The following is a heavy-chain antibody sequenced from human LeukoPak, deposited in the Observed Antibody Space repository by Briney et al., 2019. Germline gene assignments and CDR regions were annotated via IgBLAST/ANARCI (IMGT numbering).Heavy chain of an antibody. CDR3: ARAAPLYYYYYYMDV. J-gene: IGHJ6*03. Sequence: ASVKVSCKASGYTFTSYDINWVRQATGQGLEWMGWMNPNSGNTGYAQKFQGRVTMTRNTSISTAYMELSSLRSEDTAVYYCARAAPLYYYYYYMDVWGQGTTVTVSS. D-gene: IGHD2-15*01. V-gene: IGHV1-8*01. CDR2: MNPNSGNT. CDR1: GYTFTSYD.